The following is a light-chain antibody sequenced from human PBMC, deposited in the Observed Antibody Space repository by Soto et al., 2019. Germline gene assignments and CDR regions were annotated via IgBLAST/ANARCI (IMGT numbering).Light chain of an antibody. J-gene: IGKJ1*01. CDR3: QKYDNGLWT. V-gene: IGKV1-27*01. Sequence: DIQMNQSPSSLYASVGDRVTITCRASQGISNYLAWYQHKAGKVPKLLISAASTLQSGVPSRFSGSGSATEFTLTISSLQPGDVATYYCQKYDNGLWTFGQGTKVEIK. CDR1: QGISNY. CDR2: AAS.